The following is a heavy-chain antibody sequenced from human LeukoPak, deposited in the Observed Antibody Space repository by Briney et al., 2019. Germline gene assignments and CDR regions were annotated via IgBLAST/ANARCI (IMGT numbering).Heavy chain of an antibody. CDR1: GGSISSSSYY. D-gene: IGHD3-3*01. CDR2: IYYSGST. V-gene: IGHV4-39*01. Sequence: SSETLSLTCTVSGGSISSSSYYWGWIRQPPGKGLEWIGSIYYSGSTYYNPSLKSRVTISVDTSKNQFSLKLSSVTAADTAVYYCARSLLEWLSLNVWGQGTTVTVSS. J-gene: IGHJ6*02. CDR3: ARSLLEWLSLNV.